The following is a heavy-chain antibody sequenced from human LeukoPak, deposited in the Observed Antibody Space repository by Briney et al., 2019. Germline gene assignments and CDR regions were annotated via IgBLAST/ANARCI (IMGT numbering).Heavy chain of an antibody. CDR3: ARRGGGGRSFDY. D-gene: IGHD2-15*01. Sequence: PGGSLRLSCAASGYTVSDNYMSWVRQAPGKGLEWVSLIYSAGSTYYADSVTGRFTISRDNSKNTLFLQMNSLRAEDTAVYYCARRGGGGRSFDYWGQGTLVTVSS. V-gene: IGHV3-53*01. CDR2: IYSAGST. J-gene: IGHJ4*02. CDR1: GYTVSDNY.